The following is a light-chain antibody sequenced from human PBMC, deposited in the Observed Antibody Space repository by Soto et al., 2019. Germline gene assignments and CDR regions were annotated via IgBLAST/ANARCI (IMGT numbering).Light chain of an antibody. V-gene: IGKV3-20*01. CDR1: QTVSSAS. Sequence: EIVLTQSPGTLSLSPGERATLSCRASQTVSSASLAWYQQKPGQAPRLLIYLASTRAPGIPDRFSGGGSGTDFTLTISSLQSEDFAVYYCQHYNNWPPGITFGQGTRLEI. CDR2: LAS. J-gene: IGKJ5*01. CDR3: QHYNNWPPGIT.